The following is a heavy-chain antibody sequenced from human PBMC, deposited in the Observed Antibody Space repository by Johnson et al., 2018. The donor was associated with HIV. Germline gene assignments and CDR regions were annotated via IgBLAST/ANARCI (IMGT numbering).Heavy chain of an antibody. Sequence: QVLLVESGGGLVQPGGSLRLSCAASGFTFSSHGMHWVRQAPGKGLEWVAFIRYDGRNKFYGDSVKGRFTISRDNSKNTLYLQMNSLRGEDTAVYYCAKWQGSSGAFDIWGQGTMVTVSS. CDR2: IRYDGRNK. CDR3: AKWQGSSGAFDI. V-gene: IGHV3-30*02. D-gene: IGHD2-15*01. J-gene: IGHJ3*02. CDR1: GFTFSSHG.